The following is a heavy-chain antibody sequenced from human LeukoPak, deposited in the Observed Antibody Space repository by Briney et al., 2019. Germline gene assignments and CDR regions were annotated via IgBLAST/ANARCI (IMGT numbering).Heavy chain of an antibody. CDR1: GGTFSSYA. Sequence: SVKVSCKASGGTFSSYAISWVRQAPGQGLEWMGRIIPILGIANYAQKFQGRVTITADKSTSTAYMELSSLRSEDTAVYYCARQPIAAAGTYFDYWGQGTLVTVSS. CDR2: IIPILGIA. V-gene: IGHV1-69*04. CDR3: ARQPIAAAGTYFDY. D-gene: IGHD6-13*01. J-gene: IGHJ4*02.